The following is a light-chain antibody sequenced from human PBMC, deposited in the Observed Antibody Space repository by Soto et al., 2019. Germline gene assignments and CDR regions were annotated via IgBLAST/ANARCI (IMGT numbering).Light chain of an antibody. J-gene: IGKJ4*01. CDR1: QSVSSN. CDR2: GAS. CDR3: QQYNNWPLT. Sequence: EIVMTQSPATLSVSPGERATLSCRASQSVSSNLAWYQQKPGQAPRLLIYGASTRATGIPARFSGNGSGTEFTLTICSLQSEDFAVYYCQQYNNWPLTFGGGTRWIS. V-gene: IGKV3-15*01.